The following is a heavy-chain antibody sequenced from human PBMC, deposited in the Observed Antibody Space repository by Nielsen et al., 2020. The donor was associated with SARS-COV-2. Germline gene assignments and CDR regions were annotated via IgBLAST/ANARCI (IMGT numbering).Heavy chain of an antibody. CDR1: GGSFSDYY. V-gene: IGHV4-34*01. CDR2: IKHSVTT. Sequence: SETLSLTCAVYGGSFSDYYWSWIRQPPGKGLEWVGEIKHSVTTNYNPSLKSRVTISVDTSENQVSLSLSSLTAADTAVYYCARVGDSWAFEIWGQGTKVTVSS. D-gene: IGHD3-16*01. CDR3: ARVGDSWAFEI. J-gene: IGHJ3*02.